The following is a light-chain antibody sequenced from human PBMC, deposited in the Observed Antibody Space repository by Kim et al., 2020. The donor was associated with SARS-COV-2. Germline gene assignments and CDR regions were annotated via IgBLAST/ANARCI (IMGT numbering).Light chain of an antibody. J-gene: IGLJ1*01. V-gene: IGLV2-18*02. CDR3: ISYTDSGTCV. Sequence: QSALTQPPSVSGSPGQSVTIPCTGSSSDVGSNNRVSWYQQPPGTAPKLLIYEVTNRPSRVPDRFSGSKSGNTASLTISGLQAEDEADYYCISYTDSGTCVFGTRTKVTVL. CDR1: SSDVGSNNR. CDR2: EVT.